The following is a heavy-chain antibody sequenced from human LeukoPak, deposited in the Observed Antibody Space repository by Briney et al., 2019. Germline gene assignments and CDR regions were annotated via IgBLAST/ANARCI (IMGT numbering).Heavy chain of an antibody. CDR2: ISAYNGNT. J-gene: IGHJ6*03. V-gene: IGHV1-18*01. CDR1: GYTFTSYG. CDR3: ARADSYGDYYYYYYYMDV. D-gene: IGHD4-17*01. Sequence: ASVKVSCKASGYTFTSYGISWVRQAPGQGLEWMGWISAYNGNTNYAQKLQGRVTMTTDTSTSTAYMELRSLRSDDTAVYYCARADSYGDYYYYYYYMDVWGKGTTVTISS.